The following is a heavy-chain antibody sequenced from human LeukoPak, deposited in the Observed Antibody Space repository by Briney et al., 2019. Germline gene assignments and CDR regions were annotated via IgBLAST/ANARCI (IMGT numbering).Heavy chain of an antibody. Sequence: GGSLRLSCAASGFTFSSYSMNWVRQAPGKGLEGVSSISSSSSYIYYADSVKGRFTISRDNAKNSLYLQMNSLRAEDTAVYYCARDGYYYDSSGFYYYGMDVWGQGTTVTVSS. D-gene: IGHD3-22*01. CDR2: ISSSSSYI. J-gene: IGHJ6*02. CDR3: ARDGYYYDSSGFYYYGMDV. CDR1: GFTFSSYS. V-gene: IGHV3-21*01.